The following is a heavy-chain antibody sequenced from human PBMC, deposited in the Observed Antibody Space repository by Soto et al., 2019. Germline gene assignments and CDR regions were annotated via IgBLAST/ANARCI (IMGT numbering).Heavy chain of an antibody. CDR1: GYTFTSYY. J-gene: IGHJ4*02. CDR2: INPSGGST. V-gene: IGHV1-46*01. CDR3: ANDPNSGRSLLDS. D-gene: IGHD1-26*01. Sequence: QVQLVQSGAEVKKPGASVKVSCKASGYTFTSYYMHWVRQAPGQELEWMGRINPSGGSTRYAQKFQGRDKKHRDTTPRTVYMEQSSLRYEDTAVYYCANDPNSGRSLLDSWGQGTLVTVSS.